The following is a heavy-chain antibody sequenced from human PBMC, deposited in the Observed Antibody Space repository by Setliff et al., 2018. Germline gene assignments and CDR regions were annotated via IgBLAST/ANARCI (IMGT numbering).Heavy chain of an antibody. D-gene: IGHD6-13*01. CDR1: GYSICSGYI. V-gene: IGHV4-38-2*02. J-gene: IGHJ4*02. CDR2: IGHTGSI. Sequence: PSETLSLTCTVSGYSICSGYIWGWIRQPPGKGLEWVGNIGHTGSINYNPSLKSRVTISVDTSKNQFSLKLSSVTAADTAVYYCARGKSDPGYSSSWRIKYYFDYWGQGTLVTVSS. CDR3: ARGKSDPGYSSSWRIKYYFDY.